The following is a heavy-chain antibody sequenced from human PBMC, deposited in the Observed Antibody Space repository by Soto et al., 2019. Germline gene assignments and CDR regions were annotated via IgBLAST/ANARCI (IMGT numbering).Heavy chain of an antibody. D-gene: IGHD2-15*01. V-gene: IGHV4-38-2*01. CDR1: GDSISSGYY. CDR2: INHSGST. CDR3: ARGEVVVAATRLNWFDP. Sequence: SETLSLTGAVSGDSISSGYYWAWIRRPPGKGLEWIGEINHSGSTNYNPSLKSRVTISVYTSKNQFSLKLSSVTAADTAVYYCARGEVVVAATRLNWFDPWGQGTLVTVSS. J-gene: IGHJ5*02.